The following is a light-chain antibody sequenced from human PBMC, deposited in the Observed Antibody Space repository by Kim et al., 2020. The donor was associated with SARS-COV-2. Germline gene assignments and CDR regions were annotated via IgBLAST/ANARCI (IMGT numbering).Light chain of an antibody. CDR2: GAS. J-gene: IGKJ5*01. V-gene: IGKV1-17*01. Sequence: DIQMTQSPSSLSASVGDRVTITCRASQDIRNDLGWYQQNPGRAPKRLIYGASSLQSGVPSRFSGSGSGTEFTLTISSEQPEDFATYFCLQHSTYPITFGQGTRLEIK. CDR1: QDIRND. CDR3: LQHSTYPIT.